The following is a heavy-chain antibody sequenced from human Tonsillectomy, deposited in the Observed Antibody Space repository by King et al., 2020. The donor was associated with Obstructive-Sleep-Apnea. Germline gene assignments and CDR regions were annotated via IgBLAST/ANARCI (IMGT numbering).Heavy chain of an antibody. V-gene: IGHV4-4*02. CDR1: GGSISSNNW. Sequence: QLQESGPGLVKPSGTLSLTCAVSGGSISSNNWWSWVRQPPGKGLEWIGEIYHSGSTNYNPSLESRVTISVDKSENHFSLKLSSVTAADTAVYYCAIAQWQQQVQGDYYYGMDVWGQGTTVTVSS. CDR3: AIAQWQQQVQGDYYYGMDV. J-gene: IGHJ6*02. CDR2: IYHSGST. D-gene: IGHD6-13*01.